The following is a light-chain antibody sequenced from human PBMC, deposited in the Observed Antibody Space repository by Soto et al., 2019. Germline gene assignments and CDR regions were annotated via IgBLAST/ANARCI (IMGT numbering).Light chain of an antibody. Sequence: IHMTQSPSSLSACVGDRVTITCRASQSISSYLNWYQQKPGKAPKLLIYAASSLQSGVPSRFSGSGSGTDFTLTISSLQPEDFATYYCQQSYSTPRAFGQGTNVDIK. J-gene: IGKJ1*01. V-gene: IGKV1-39*01. CDR1: QSISSY. CDR2: AAS. CDR3: QQSYSTPRA.